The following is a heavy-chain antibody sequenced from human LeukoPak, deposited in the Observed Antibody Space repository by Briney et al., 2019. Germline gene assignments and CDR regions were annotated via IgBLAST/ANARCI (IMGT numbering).Heavy chain of an antibody. CDR1: GFTFSSYT. D-gene: IGHD6-25*01. V-gene: IGHV3-48*01. CDR2: IGTSSTTI. CDR3: AGFAAGGSYYYYRAV. J-gene: IGHJ6*03. Sequence: GGSLRLSCAASGFTFSSYTMNWVRQPPGKGLEWVSNIGTSSTTIYYADSVKGRFTISRDNAKNSLYLQMNSLRADDTAVYYCAGFAAGGSYYYYRAVGGKGTTVTVS.